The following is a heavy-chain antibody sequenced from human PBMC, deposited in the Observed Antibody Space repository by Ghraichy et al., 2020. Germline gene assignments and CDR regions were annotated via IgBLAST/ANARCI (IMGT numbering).Heavy chain of an antibody. J-gene: IGHJ4*02. D-gene: IGHD3-10*01. Sequence: GGSLRLSCAASGFSFDDYDMSWVRQAPGRGLEWVATINWNGDDTTYADSVKGRFTISRDNAKNSLYLQMNSLRVEDTAFFHCARRSGRSGFDFWCQGTLVIVSS. CDR1: GFSFDDYD. V-gene: IGHV3-20*01. CDR2: INWNGDDT. CDR3: ARRSGRSGFDF.